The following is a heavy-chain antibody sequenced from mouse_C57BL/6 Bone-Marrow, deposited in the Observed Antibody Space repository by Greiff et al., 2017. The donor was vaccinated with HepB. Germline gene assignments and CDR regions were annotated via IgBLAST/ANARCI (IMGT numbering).Heavy chain of an antibody. V-gene: IGHV1-22*01. CDR1: GYTFTDYN. CDR2: INPNNGGT. D-gene: IGHD1-1*01. Sequence: VQLQQSGPELVKPGASVKMSCKASGYTFTDYNMHWVKQSHGKSLEWIGYINPNNGGTSYNQKFKGKATLTVNKSSSTAYMELRSLTSEDSAVYYCYGSSYGFDYWGQGTTLTVSS. J-gene: IGHJ2*01. CDR3: YGSSYGFDY.